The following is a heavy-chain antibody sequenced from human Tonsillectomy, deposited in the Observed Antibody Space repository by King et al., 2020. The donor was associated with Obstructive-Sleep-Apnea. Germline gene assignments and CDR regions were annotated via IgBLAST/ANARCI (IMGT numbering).Heavy chain of an antibody. Sequence: VQLVESGAEVKKPGSSVKVSCKASGGTFSSYAISWVRQAPGQGLEWVGGSIPIFGTANYAQKVQGRVTITADESTSTAYMELSSLRSEDTAVYYCAREPYSYGQNDYWGQGTLVTVSS. CDR2: SIPIFGTA. CDR3: AREPYSYGQNDY. CDR1: GGTFSSYA. V-gene: IGHV1-69*01. J-gene: IGHJ4*02. D-gene: IGHD5-18*01.